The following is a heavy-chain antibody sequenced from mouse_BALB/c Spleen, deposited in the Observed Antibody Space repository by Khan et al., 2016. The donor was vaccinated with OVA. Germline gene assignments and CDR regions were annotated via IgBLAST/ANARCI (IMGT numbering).Heavy chain of an antibody. CDR2: ISSAATYT. CDR1: GFTFSSFV. Sequence: EVELVESGGGLVEPGGSLKLSCAASGFTFSSFVMSWVRQTPEQRLEWVATISSAATYTYYPDSVKGRFTISRDNAKNTLYLQMNSLRSDDTAIYYCTDGNYGWFADWGQGTLVTVST. J-gene: IGHJ3*01. D-gene: IGHD2-1*01. CDR3: TDGNYGWFAD. V-gene: IGHV5-9-1*01.